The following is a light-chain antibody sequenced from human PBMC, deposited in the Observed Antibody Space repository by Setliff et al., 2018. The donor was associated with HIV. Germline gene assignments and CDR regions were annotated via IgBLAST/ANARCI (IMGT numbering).Light chain of an antibody. J-gene: IGLJ3*02. CDR3: SSYTSSSTWV. Sequence: QSALTQPASVSGSPGQWITISCTGTSSDVGGLNYVSWYQQQPGKAPQLLIYDVITRPSGVSDRSSASKSGNTASLTISGLQADDEADYYCSSYTSSSTWVFGGGTKVTVL. CDR1: SSDVGGLNY. V-gene: IGLV2-14*03. CDR2: DVI.